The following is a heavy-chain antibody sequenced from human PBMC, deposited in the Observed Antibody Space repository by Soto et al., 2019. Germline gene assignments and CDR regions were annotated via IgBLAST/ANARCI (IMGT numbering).Heavy chain of an antibody. J-gene: IGHJ4*02. D-gene: IGHD6-19*01. CDR2: ISSSESTI. CDR3: ARGDSSGWDFDY. V-gene: IGHV3-48*02. Sequence: EVQLVESGGGLVQPGGSLRLSCAASKFTFNNYNMNWVRQAPGKGLEWVSYISSSESTIYYADSVKDRFVIYRDNAKNSLYLQMNSLRDEDTAVYYCARGDSSGWDFDYWGQGTLVTVSS. CDR1: KFTFNNYN.